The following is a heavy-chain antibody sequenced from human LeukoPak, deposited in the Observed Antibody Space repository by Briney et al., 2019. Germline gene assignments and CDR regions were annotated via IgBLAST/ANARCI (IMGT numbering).Heavy chain of an antibody. CDR2: IIPIFGTA. D-gene: IGHD1-26*01. Sequence: ASVKVSCKASGGTFSSYAISWVRQAPGQGRDWMGGIIPIFGTANYAQKFQGRVTITTDESTSTAYMELSSLRFEDTAVYYCARYCSFSVGATTHDSFDIWGQGTMVTVSS. V-gene: IGHV1-69*05. CDR1: GGTFSSYA. CDR3: ARYCSFSVGATTHDSFDI. J-gene: IGHJ3*02.